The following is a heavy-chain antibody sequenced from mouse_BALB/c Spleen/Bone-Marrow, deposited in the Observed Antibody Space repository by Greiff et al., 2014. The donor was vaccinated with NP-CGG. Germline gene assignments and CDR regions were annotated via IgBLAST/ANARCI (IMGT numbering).Heavy chain of an antibody. CDR1: GYSFTSYY. CDR3: AGSTMISAWFAY. J-gene: IGHJ3*01. D-gene: IGHD2-4*01. Sequence: EVQLQQSGPELMKPGASVKISCKASGYSFTSYYMHWVKQSHGKSLEWIGYIDPFNGGTSYNQKFKGKATLTVDKSSSTAYMHLSSLTSEDSAVYYCAGSTMISAWFAYWGQETLVTVSA. V-gene: IGHV1S135*01. CDR2: IDPFNGGT.